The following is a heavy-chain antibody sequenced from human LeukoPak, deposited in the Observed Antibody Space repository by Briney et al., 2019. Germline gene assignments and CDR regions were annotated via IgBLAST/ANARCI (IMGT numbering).Heavy chain of an antibody. CDR3: ARGDEENNGKYCPTTSCFGGFDP. Sequence: ASVKVSCKASGYTFTGYYMHWVRQAPGQGLEWMGWINPNSGGTNYAQKFQGRVTITADESTSTGYMELSSLRSEDTAVYYCARGDEENNGKYCPTTSCFGGFDPWGQGTLVTVSS. J-gene: IGHJ5*02. V-gene: IGHV1-2*02. CDR1: GYTFTGYY. D-gene: IGHD2-2*01. CDR2: INPNSGGT.